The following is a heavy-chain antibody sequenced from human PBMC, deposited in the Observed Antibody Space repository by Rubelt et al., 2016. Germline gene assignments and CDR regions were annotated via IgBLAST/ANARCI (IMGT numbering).Heavy chain of an antibody. Sequence: GFTFSSYGMHWVRQAPGKGLEWVAVISYDGSNKYYADSVKGRFTISRDNSKNTLYLQMNSLRAEYTAVYYCAKDPWHPRVGSGSYRDTKNYYYYSGMDVWGQGTTVTVAS. V-gene: IGHV3-30*18. CDR2: ISYDGSNK. CDR3: AKDPWHPRVGSGSYRDTKNYYYYSGMDV. D-gene: IGHD3-10*01. CDR1: GFTFSSYG. J-gene: IGHJ6*02.